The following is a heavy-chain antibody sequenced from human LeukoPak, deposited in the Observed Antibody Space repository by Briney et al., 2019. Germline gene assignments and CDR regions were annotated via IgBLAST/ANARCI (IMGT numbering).Heavy chain of an antibody. CDR1: GGSISSFY. CDR3: ARDLGSTVKYCGYSYGYFDY. CDR2: IHTSGIT. Sequence: SETLSLTCTVSGGSISSFYWSWIRQPAGKGLQWIGRIHTSGITNFNPSLKSRVTMSIDTSKNQFSLELSSVTAADTAVYHCARDLGSTVKYCGYSYGYFDYWGQGTLVTVSS. V-gene: IGHV4-4*07. J-gene: IGHJ4*02. D-gene: IGHD5-18*01.